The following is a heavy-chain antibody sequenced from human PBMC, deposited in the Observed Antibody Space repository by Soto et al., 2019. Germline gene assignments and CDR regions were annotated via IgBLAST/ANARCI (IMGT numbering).Heavy chain of an antibody. D-gene: IGHD5-12*01. V-gene: IGHV1-18*01. CDR2: ITVYNGST. J-gene: IGHJ4*02. Sequence: ASVKVSFKASCYTFTSFGIGWVRQAPGQGLEYMGWITVYNGSTNYAQKFQDRVTMTVDTSTNTAYMELRSLKSADTGVYYCARWLQLRPLDYWGQGTLVTVSS. CDR1: CYTFTSFG. CDR3: ARWLQLRPLDY.